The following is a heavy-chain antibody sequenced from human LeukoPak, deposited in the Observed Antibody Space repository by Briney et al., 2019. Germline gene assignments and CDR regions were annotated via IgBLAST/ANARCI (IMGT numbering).Heavy chain of an antibody. D-gene: IGHD6-13*01. CDR1: GFTFSSYW. Sequence: GSLRLSCAASGFTFSSYWMSWVRQAPGKGLEWIGEIYHSGSTNYNPSLKSRVTISVDTSKNQFSLKLSSVTAADTAVYYCARVIAAAGNAFDIWGQGTMVTVSS. CDR2: IYHSGST. CDR3: ARVIAAAGNAFDI. J-gene: IGHJ3*02. V-gene: IGHV4-4*02.